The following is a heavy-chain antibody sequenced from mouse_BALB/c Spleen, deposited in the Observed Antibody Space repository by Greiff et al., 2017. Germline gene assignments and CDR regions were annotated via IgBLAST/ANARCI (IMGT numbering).Heavy chain of an antibody. J-gene: IGHJ4*01. CDR1: GYSFTGYN. CDR3: ATHYYGSMGYAMDY. D-gene: IGHD1-1*01. Sequence: EVKLQESGPELEKPGASVKISCKASGYSFTGYNMNWVKQSNGKSLEWIGNIDPYYGGTSYNQKFKGKATLTVDKSSSTAYMQLKSLTSEDSAVYYCATHYYGSMGYAMDYWGQGTSVTVSS. V-gene: IGHV1-39*01. CDR2: IDPYYGGT.